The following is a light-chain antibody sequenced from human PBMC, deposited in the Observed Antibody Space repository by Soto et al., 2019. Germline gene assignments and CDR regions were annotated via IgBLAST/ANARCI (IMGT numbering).Light chain of an antibody. J-gene: IGLJ1*01. CDR2: EVT. V-gene: IGLV2-14*01. CDR3: SSYTNITTRACV. Sequence: QSALTQPASVSGPPGQPITISCTGTSGDIGSYNRVSWYQQHPGKAPKLIIYEVTARPSGVSNRFSGSKSGNTASLTISGLQAEDEAEYYCSSYTNITTRACVFGTGTKVTVL. CDR1: SGDIGSYNR.